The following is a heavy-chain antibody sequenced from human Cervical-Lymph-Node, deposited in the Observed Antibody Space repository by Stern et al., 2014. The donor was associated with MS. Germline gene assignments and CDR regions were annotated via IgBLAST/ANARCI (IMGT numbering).Heavy chain of an antibody. J-gene: IGHJ6*02. CDR1: GFTFSSYS. Sequence: EVQLVESGGGLVKPGGSLRLSCAASGFTFSSYSMNWVRQAPGKGLEWVSSISSSSSYIYYADSVKGRFTISRDNAKNSLYLQMNSLRAEDTAVYYCARDGGYGDYGYYYGMDVWGQGTTVTVSS. D-gene: IGHD4-17*01. CDR2: ISSSSSYI. V-gene: IGHV3-21*01. CDR3: ARDGGYGDYGYYYGMDV.